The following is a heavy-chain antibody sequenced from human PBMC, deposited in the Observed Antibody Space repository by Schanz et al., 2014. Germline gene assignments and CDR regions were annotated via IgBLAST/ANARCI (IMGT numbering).Heavy chain of an antibody. J-gene: IGHJ3*02. Sequence: QVQLVESGGGLVKPGGSLRLSCAASGFIFNDYYMNWIRQAPGKGLEWLSYISRDGTTSYYAESVKGRFTISRDNAKNSLYLEMTSLRGEDTAVYYCARENINWEAFDIWGQGTVVTVSS. CDR1: GFIFNDYY. CDR3: ARENINWEAFDI. V-gene: IGHV3-11*01. D-gene: IGHD7-27*01. CDR2: ISRDGTTS.